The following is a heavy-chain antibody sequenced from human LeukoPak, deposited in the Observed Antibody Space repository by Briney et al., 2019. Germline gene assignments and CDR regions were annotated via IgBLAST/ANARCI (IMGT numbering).Heavy chain of an antibody. J-gene: IGHJ5*02. Sequence: SETLSLTCTVSGGSISSSSYYWGWIRQPPGKGLEWIGSIYYSGSTYYNPSLKSRVTISVDTSKNQFSLKLSSVTAADTAVYYCARIAAAPTHWFDPWGQGTLVTVSS. CDR3: ARIAAAPTHWFDP. CDR1: GGSISSSSYY. CDR2: IYYSGST. V-gene: IGHV4-39*07. D-gene: IGHD6-13*01.